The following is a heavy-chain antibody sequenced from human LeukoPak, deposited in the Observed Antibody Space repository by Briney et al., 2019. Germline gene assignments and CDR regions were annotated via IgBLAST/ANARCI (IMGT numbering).Heavy chain of an antibody. Sequence: GASVKVSCKASGYTFTSYGISWVRQAPGQGLEWMGWISAYNGNTSYAQKLQGRVTMTTDTSTSTAYKELRSLRSDDTAVYYCARDYDIVATRDLSFDYWGQGTLVTVSS. CDR1: GYTFTSYG. CDR2: ISAYNGNT. CDR3: ARDYDIVATRDLSFDY. J-gene: IGHJ4*02. D-gene: IGHD5-12*01. V-gene: IGHV1-18*01.